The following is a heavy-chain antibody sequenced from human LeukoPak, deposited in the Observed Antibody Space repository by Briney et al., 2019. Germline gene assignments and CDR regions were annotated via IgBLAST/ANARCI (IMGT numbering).Heavy chain of an antibody. D-gene: IGHD3-9*01. CDR1: GFTFSSYS. Sequence: GGSLRLSCAASGFTFSSYSMNWVRQAPGKGLEWVSYISSSSSTIYYADSVKGRFTISRDNAKNSLYLQMNSLRAEDTAVYYCARAKMRLTGLQGDAFDIWGQGTMVTVSS. CDR3: ARAKMRLTGLQGDAFDI. CDR2: ISSSSSTI. J-gene: IGHJ3*02. V-gene: IGHV3-48*04.